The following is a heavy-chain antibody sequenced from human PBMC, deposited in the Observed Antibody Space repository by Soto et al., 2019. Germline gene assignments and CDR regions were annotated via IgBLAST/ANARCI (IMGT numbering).Heavy chain of an antibody. D-gene: IGHD3-10*01. Sequence: QVQLVESGEGVVQPGRSLTLSCAASGFTFSSFTMHWVRQAPGKGLEWVAVISYDGNNKNYADSVRGRFTISRDNSKNTLFLQMNSLKTDDTAMYYCARERDLGSVNYYNWAYNYFDPWGLGTLVTVSS. CDR3: ARERDLGSVNYYNWAYNYFDP. CDR1: GFTFSSFT. J-gene: IGHJ5*02. V-gene: IGHV3-30-3*01. CDR2: ISYDGNNK.